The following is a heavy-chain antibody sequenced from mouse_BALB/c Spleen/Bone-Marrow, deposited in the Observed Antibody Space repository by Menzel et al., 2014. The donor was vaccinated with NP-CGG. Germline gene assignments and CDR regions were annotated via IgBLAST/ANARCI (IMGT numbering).Heavy chain of an antibody. D-gene: IGHD2-14*01. J-gene: IGHJ2*01. CDR1: GFTFSSYT. CDR3: ARAYYRYPFDC. Sequence: EVKLVESGGGLVKPGGSLKLSCAASGFTFSSYTMSWVRQTPEKRLEWVATISSGGGNTYYPDSMKGRFTISRDNAKNNLYLQMSSLRSEDTALYYCARAYYRYPFDCWGQGTTLTVSS. CDR2: ISSGGGNT. V-gene: IGHV5-9*03.